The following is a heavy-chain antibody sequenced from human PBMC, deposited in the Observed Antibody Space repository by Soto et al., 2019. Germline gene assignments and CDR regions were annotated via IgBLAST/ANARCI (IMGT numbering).Heavy chain of an antibody. J-gene: IGHJ6*02. CDR2: ISYDGSNK. D-gene: IGHD4-17*01. Sequence: GGSLRLSCAASGSTFSSYGMHWVRQAPGKGLEWVAVISYDGSNKYYADSVKGRFTISRDNSKNTLYLQMNSLRAEDTAVYYCAKGDYGDYYYGMDVWGQGTTVTVSS. CDR1: GSTFSSYG. V-gene: IGHV3-30*18. CDR3: AKGDYGDYYYGMDV.